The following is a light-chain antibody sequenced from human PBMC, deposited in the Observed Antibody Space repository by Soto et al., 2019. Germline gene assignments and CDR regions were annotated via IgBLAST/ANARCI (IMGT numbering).Light chain of an antibody. CDR1: SSDVGGYNY. CDR2: EVS. CDR3: SSYTSSSTRV. V-gene: IGLV2-14*01. Sequence: QSALTQPASVYGSPGQSITISCTGTSSDVGGYNYVSWYQQHPGKAPKLMIYEVSNRPSGVSNRFSGSKSGNTASLTISGLQAEDEADYYFSSYTSSSTRVFGTGTKVTVL. J-gene: IGLJ1*01.